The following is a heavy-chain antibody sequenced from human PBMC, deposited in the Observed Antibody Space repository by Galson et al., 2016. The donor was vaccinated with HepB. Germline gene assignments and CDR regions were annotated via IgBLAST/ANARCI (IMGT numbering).Heavy chain of an antibody. Sequence: SETLSLTCTVSGDSISSYYWHWIRLPTGKGLEWIGYVHNRGYTTYNPSLNGRVTKSMDTSQNQFSLKLSSMTAADTAVYYCAREYSSFDYVGHGILVTVSS. CDR2: VHNRGYT. V-gene: IGHV4-59*01. CDR1: GDSISSYY. D-gene: IGHD6-19*01. CDR3: AREYSSFDY. J-gene: IGHJ4*03.